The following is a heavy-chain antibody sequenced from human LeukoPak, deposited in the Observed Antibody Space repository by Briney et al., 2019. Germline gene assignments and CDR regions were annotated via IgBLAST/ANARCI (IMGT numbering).Heavy chain of an antibody. J-gene: IGHJ5*02. Sequence: SVKVSCKASGYIFSGYYMYWVRQAPGQGLEWMGRIIPILGIANYAQKFQGRVTITADKSTSTAYMELSSLRSEDTAVYYCARDPRAPPQGWFDPWGQGTLVTVSS. CDR1: GYIFSGYY. CDR3: ARDPRAPPQGWFDP. V-gene: IGHV1-69*04. CDR2: IIPILGIA.